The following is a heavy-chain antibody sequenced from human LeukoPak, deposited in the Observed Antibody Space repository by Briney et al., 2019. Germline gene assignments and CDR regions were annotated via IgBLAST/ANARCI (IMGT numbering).Heavy chain of an antibody. V-gene: IGHV1-2*06. CDR1: GYTFTDYY. D-gene: IGHD6-13*01. J-gene: IGHJ4*02. Sequence: ASVKVSCKVSGYTFTDYYMHWVRQAPGQGLEWMGRINPNSGGTNYAQKFQGRVTMTRDTSISTAYMELSRLRSDDTAVYYCARGRYSSSWYEFDYWGQGTLVTVAS. CDR3: ARGRYSSSWYEFDY. CDR2: INPNSGGT.